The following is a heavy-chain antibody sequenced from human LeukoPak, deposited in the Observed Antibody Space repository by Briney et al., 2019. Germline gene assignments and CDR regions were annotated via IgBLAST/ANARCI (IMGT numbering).Heavy chain of an antibody. CDR3: AREHDGGQVLRYFDWLSPFDY. CDR1: GYTFTSYG. Sequence: ASVKVSCKASGYTFTSYGISWVRQAPGQGLEWMGWISAYNGNTNYAQKLQGRVTMPTDTSTSTAYMELRSLRSDDTAVYYCAREHDGGQVLRYFDWLSPFDYWGQGTLVTVSS. J-gene: IGHJ4*02. D-gene: IGHD3-9*01. V-gene: IGHV1-18*01. CDR2: ISAYNGNT.